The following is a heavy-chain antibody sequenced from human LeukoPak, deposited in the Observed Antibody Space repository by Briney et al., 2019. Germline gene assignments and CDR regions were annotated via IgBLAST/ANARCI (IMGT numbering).Heavy chain of an antibody. CDR1: GYTFTSYG. CDR3: ASSPPYYYYMDV. V-gene: IGHV1-18*01. Sequence: ASVKVSCKASGYTFTSYGISWVRQAPGQGLEWMGWISAYNGNTNYAQKLQGRVTMTTDTSTSTAYMELRSLRSDDTAVYYCASSPPYYYYMDVWGKGTTVTISS. J-gene: IGHJ6*03. CDR2: ISAYNGNT.